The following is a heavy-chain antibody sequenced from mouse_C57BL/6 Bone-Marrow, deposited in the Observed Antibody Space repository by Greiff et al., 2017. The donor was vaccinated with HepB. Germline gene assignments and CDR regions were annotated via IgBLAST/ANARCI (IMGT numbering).Heavy chain of an antibody. Sequence: EVKVVESGGGLVQPGGSLSLSCAASGFTFTDYYMSWVRQPPGKALEWLGFIRNKANGYTTESSASVKGRFTISRDNSQSILYLQMNALRAEDSATYYCARYDYYGSRAWFAYWGQGTLVTVSA. CDR2: IRNKANGYTT. CDR1: GFTFTDYY. CDR3: ARYDYYGSRAWFAY. V-gene: IGHV7-3*01. D-gene: IGHD1-1*01. J-gene: IGHJ3*01.